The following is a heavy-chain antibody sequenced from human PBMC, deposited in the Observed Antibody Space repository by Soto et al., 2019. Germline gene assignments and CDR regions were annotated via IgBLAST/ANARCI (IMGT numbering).Heavy chain of an antibody. J-gene: IGHJ4*02. CDR1: GFTFSSYG. CDR3: AKDSRIVVVTAPYDY. CDR2: ISYDGSNK. D-gene: IGHD2-21*02. Sequence: QVQLVESGGGVVQPGRSLRLSCAASGFTFSSYGMHWVRQAPGKGLEWVAVISYDGSNKYYADSVKGRFTISRDNSKNTLYLQMHSLRAEDTAVYYCAKDSRIVVVTAPYDYWGQGTLVTVSS. V-gene: IGHV3-30*18.